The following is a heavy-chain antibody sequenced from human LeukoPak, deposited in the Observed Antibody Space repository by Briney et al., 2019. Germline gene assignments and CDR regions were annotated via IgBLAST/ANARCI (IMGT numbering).Heavy chain of an antibody. Sequence: PSETLSLTCTVSGGSISSSSYCWGWIRQPPGKGLEWIGIIYCRGSTYYNPSLKSRVTTSVDTSKNQFSLRLSSVTAADTAVYYCALQREFYDTNAFDIWGQGTMVTVSS. J-gene: IGHJ3*02. CDR2: IYCRGST. V-gene: IGHV4-39*01. CDR3: ALQREFYDTNAFDI. CDR1: GGSISSSSYC. D-gene: IGHD3-9*01.